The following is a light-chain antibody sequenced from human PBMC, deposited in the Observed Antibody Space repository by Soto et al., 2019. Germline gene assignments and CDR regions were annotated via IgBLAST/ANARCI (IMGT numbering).Light chain of an antibody. CDR1: SSDVGVYNS. J-gene: IGLJ2*01. V-gene: IGLV2-11*01. CDR3: CSSAGSYTVV. CDR2: DVS. Sequence: QSVLTQPRSVSGSPGQSVTISCTGTSSDVGVYNSVSWYQQHPGKAPKVMIYDVSKRPSGVPDRFSGSKSGNTASLTISGLQAEDEADYHCCSSAGSYTVVFGGGTQLTVL.